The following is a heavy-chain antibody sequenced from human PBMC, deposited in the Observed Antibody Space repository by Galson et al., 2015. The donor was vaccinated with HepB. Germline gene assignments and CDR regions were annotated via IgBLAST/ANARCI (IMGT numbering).Heavy chain of an antibody. CDR2: INHSGST. J-gene: IGHJ4*02. D-gene: IGHD6-13*01. V-gene: IGHV4-34*01. CDR3: ARGYRGAAAGRGRFDY. CDR1: GGSFSGYY. Sequence: LSLTCAVYGGSFSGYYWSWIRQPPGKGLEWIGEINHSGSTNYNPSLKSRVTISVDTSKNQFSLKLSSVTAADTAVYYCARGYRGAAAGRGRFDYWGQGTLVTVSS.